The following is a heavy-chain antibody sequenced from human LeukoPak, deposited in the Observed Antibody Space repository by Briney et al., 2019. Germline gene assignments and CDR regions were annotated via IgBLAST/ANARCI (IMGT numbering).Heavy chain of an antibody. V-gene: IGHV4-30-2*01. CDR3: ARGYSGYGHGHDAFDI. J-gene: IGHJ3*02. CDR2: IFHSGST. D-gene: IGHD5-12*01. Sequence: KTSQTLSLTCTVSGVSISGGIYYWTWIRQPPGKGLEWIGYIFHSGSTYYNPSLKSRVTISVDKSKNKFSLKLTSVTAADTAVYYCARGYSGYGHGHDAFDIWGQGTMVTVSS. CDR1: GVSISGGIYY.